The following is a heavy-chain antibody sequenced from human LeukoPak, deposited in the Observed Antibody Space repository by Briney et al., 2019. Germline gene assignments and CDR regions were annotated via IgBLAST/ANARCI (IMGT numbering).Heavy chain of an antibody. V-gene: IGHV3-43*02. CDR2: ISGDGGRT. CDR1: GFIFSDYN. CDR3: AKDVSGSIDS. J-gene: IGHJ4*02. Sequence: PGGSLRLSCAASGFIFSDYNMHGVRQVPGKGLEWVSIISGDGGRTSYADSVKGRVTISRDNSKNSLYLQMNSLRTEDTAFYYCAKDVSGSIDSWGQGTLVTGSS. D-gene: IGHD5/OR15-5a*01.